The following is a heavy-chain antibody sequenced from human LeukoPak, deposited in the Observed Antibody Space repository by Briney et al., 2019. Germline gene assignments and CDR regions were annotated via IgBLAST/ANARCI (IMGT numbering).Heavy chain of an antibody. J-gene: IGHJ5*02. Sequence: SETLSLTCTVSGGSISSYYWSWIRQPPGKGLEWIGYIYYSGSTNYSPSLKSRVTISVDTSKNQFSLRLSSVTAADTAVYYCASHSAAADWYNWFDPWGQGTLVTVSS. CDR3: ASHSAAADWYNWFDP. CDR2: IYYSGST. V-gene: IGHV4-59*08. CDR1: GGSISSYY. D-gene: IGHD6-13*01.